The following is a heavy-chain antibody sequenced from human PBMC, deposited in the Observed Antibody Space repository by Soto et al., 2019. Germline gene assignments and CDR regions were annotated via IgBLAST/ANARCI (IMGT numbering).Heavy chain of an antibody. Sequence: SQTLSLTCAISGDSVSSNSAAWNWIRQSPSRGLECLGRTYYRSKWYNDYAVSVKSRITINPDTSKNQFSLQLNSVTPEDTAVYYCARALGSSSWYLYYYYGMDVWGQGTTVTVSS. J-gene: IGHJ6*02. V-gene: IGHV6-1*01. CDR2: TYYRSKWYN. CDR1: GDSVSSNSAA. D-gene: IGHD6-13*01. CDR3: ARALGSSSWYLYYYYGMDV.